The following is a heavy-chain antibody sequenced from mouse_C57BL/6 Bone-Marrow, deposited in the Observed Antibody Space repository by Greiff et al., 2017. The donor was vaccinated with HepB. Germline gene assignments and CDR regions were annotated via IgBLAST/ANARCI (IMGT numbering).Heavy chain of an antibody. D-gene: IGHD2-1*01. J-gene: IGHJ3*01. CDR3: AREGIYYGNYDWFAY. Sequence: VQLQQSGPELVKPGASVKISCKASGYTFTDYYMNWVKQSHGKSLEWIGDINPNNGGTSYNQKFKGKATLTVDKYSSTAYMELRSLTSEDSAVYDCAREGIYYGNYDWFAYWGQGTLVTVSA. V-gene: IGHV1-26*01. CDR1: GYTFTDYY. CDR2: INPNNGGT.